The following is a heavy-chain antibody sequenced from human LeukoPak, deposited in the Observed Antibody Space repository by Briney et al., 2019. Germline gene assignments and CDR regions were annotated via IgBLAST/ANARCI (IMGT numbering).Heavy chain of an antibody. V-gene: IGHV1-69*05. CDR1: GGTFSSYA. CDR3: ASGHLPGGEMATIPPEGWFDP. D-gene: IGHD5-24*01. Sequence: GASVKVSCKASGGTFSSYAISWVRQAPGQGLEWMGGIIPIFGTANYAQKFQGRVTITTDESTSTAYMELSSLRSEDTAVYYCASGHLPGGEMATIPPEGWFDPWGQGTLVTVSS. CDR2: IIPIFGTA. J-gene: IGHJ5*02.